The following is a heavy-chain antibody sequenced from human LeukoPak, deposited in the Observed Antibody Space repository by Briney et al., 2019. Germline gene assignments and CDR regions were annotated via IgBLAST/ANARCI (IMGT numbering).Heavy chain of an antibody. CDR2: ISGSGGST. V-gene: IGHV3-23*01. J-gene: IGHJ5*02. Sequence: PGGSLRLSCAASGFTSSSYAMSWVRPAPGKGLEWVSAISGSGGSTYYADSVKGRFTISGDNSKNTLYLQMNSLRAEDTAVYYCAKDGVAAAGTNWFDPWGQGTLVTVSS. D-gene: IGHD6-13*01. CDR1: GFTSSSYA. CDR3: AKDGVAAAGTNWFDP.